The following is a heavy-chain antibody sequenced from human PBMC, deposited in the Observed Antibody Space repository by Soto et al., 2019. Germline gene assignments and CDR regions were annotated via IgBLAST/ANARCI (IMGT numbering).Heavy chain of an antibody. D-gene: IGHD3-3*01. CDR3: TRKYYDFWSGYYPDAFDI. CDR2: IRSKAYGGTT. V-gene: IGHV3-49*03. CDR1: GFTFGDYA. Sequence: PGGSLRLSCTASGFTFGDYAMSWFRQAPGKGLEWVGFIRSKAYGGTTEYAASVKGRFTISRDDSKSIAYLQMNSLKTEDTAVYYCTRKYYDFWSGYYPDAFDIWGQGTMVTVSS. J-gene: IGHJ3*02.